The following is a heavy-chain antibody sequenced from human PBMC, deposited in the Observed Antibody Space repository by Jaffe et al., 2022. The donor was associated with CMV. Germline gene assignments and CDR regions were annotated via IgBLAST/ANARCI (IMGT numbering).Heavy chain of an antibody. CDR3: ARESTLLTSSGWYQRKRNNWFDP. V-gene: IGHV1-69*01. D-gene: IGHD6-19*01. J-gene: IGHJ5*02. CDR2: IIPIFGTA. Sequence: QVQLVQSGAEVKKPGSSVKVSCKASGGTFSSYAISWVRQAPGQGLEWMGGIIPIFGTANYAQKFQGRVTITADESTSTAYMELSSLRSEDTAVYYCARESTLLTSSGWYQRKRNNWFDPWGQGTLVTVSS. CDR1: GGTFSSYA.